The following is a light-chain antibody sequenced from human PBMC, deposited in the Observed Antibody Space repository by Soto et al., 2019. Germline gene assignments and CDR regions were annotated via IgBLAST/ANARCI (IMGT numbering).Light chain of an antibody. CDR3: TSYTSISTLV. J-gene: IGLJ1*01. Sequence: QSALTQPASVSGSPGQSITISCTGTSSDVGGYNYVSWYQHHPGKAPKLMIYAVSHRPSGVSNRFSGSKSGNTASLTISGLQAEDEADYFCTSYTSISTLVFGPGTKVTVL. CDR1: SSDVGGYNY. V-gene: IGLV2-14*03. CDR2: AVS.